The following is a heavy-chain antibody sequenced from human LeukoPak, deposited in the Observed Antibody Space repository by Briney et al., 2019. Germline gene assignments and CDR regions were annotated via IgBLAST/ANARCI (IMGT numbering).Heavy chain of an antibody. CDR2: ITGSGGFT. J-gene: IGHJ4*02. CDR1: GFTFSTYA. V-gene: IGHV3-23*01. CDR3: VRSLDY. Sequence: GSLRLSCAASGFTFSTYAMSWVRQAPGKGLEWVSVITGSGGFTQYADPVKGRFTISRDNSKNTVYLQMNSLRVEDTALYYCVRSLDYWGQGTLVTVSS.